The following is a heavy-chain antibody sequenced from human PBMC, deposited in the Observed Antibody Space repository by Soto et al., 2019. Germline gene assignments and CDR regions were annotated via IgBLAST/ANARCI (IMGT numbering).Heavy chain of an antibody. CDR3: ARGDGDYYDGNGYLGRH. CDR1: GFTFSSYW. J-gene: IGHJ4*02. Sequence: EVQLVESGGGLVQPGGSLRLSCAASGFTFSSYWMHLVRQAQGKGLVWVSRIKSDGSGTYYADSVKGRLTISRDNAKNTLYLQMNRLRAEDTAVYYCARGDGDYYDGNGYLGRHWGQGTLVTVSS. D-gene: IGHD3-22*01. CDR2: IKSDGSGT. V-gene: IGHV3-74*01.